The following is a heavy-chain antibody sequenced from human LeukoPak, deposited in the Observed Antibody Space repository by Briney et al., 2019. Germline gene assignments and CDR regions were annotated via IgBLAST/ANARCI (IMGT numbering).Heavy chain of an antibody. V-gene: IGHV3-30-3*01. J-gene: IGHJ3*02. CDR3: ARDPEYYDYVWGSYRYTDDAFDI. CDR1: GFTFSSYA. Sequence: GGSLRLSCAASGFTFSSYAMHWVRQAPGKGLEWVAAISYDGSNKYYADSVKGRFTISRDNSKNTLYLQMNSLRAEDTAVYYCARDPEYYDYVWGSYRYTDDAFDIWGQGTMVTVSS. D-gene: IGHD3-16*02. CDR2: ISYDGSNK.